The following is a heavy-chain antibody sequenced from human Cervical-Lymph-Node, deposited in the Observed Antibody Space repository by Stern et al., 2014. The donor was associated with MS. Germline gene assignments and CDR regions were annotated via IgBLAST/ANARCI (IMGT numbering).Heavy chain of an antibody. CDR3: ARTGTVVTSGYYYGMDV. Sequence: QVQLVESGAEVKKPGASVKVSCKTAGYNFTDYGIIWVRQAPGQRLEWMGWINTGNGNRRYSQKIQGRVTITRDTSASTAYMELSSLRSEDTAVYYCARTGTVVTSGYYYGMDVWGQWTTVTVSS. CDR1: GYNFTDYG. V-gene: IGHV1-3*04. CDR2: INTGNGNR. J-gene: IGHJ6*02. D-gene: IGHD4-23*01.